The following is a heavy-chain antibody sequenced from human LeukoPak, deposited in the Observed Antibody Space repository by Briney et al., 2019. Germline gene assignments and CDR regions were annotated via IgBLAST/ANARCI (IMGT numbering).Heavy chain of an antibody. J-gene: IGHJ4*02. CDR3: TRGAGTGWRFDS. CDR2: ISSSSSYI. V-gene: IGHV3-21*01. CDR1: GFTFTSYG. Sequence: PGGSLRLSCAASGFTFTSYGMTWVRQAPGKGLEWVSSISSSSSYIYYSDSVKGRFTISRDNAKNSLYLQMNSLKADDTAVYYCTRGAGTGWRFDSWGQGTLVTASS. D-gene: IGHD6-19*01.